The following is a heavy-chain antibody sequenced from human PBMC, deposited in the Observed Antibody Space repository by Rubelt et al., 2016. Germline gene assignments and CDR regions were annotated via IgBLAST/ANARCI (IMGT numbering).Heavy chain of an antibody. Sequence: EVQLVESGGGLEQPGGSLRLSCAASGFTFSSYSMNWVRQAPGKGLVWVSRMNSDGRNIDYADSGTGRFTISRDNARNSLYLQMNSLRAEDTALYYCARDYSSSDWYFDLWGRGTLVTVSS. D-gene: IGHD6-6*01. V-gene: IGHV3-74*01. CDR2: MNSDGRNI. CDR1: GFTFSSYS. CDR3: ARDYSSSDWYFDL. J-gene: IGHJ2*01.